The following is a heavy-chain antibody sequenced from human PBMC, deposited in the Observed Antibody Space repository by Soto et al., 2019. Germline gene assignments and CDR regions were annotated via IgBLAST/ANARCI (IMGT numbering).Heavy chain of an antibody. CDR2: IYYSGST. D-gene: IGHD3-9*01. V-gene: IGHV4-59*01. CDR3: ARAENDPYDILTGYSLHFDY. J-gene: IGHJ4*02. Sequence: ASETLSLTCTVSGGSLSSYYWSWIRQPPGKGLEWIGYIYYSGSTNYNPSLKSRVTISVDTSKNQFSLKLSSVTAADTAVYYCARAENDPYDILTGYSLHFDYWGQGTLVTVSS. CDR1: GGSLSSYY.